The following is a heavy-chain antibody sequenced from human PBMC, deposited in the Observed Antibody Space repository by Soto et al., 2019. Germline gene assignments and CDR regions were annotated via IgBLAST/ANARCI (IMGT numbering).Heavy chain of an antibody. D-gene: IGHD2-15*01. CDR1: GFFFGSYV. CDR2: IRESGATA. CDR3: SKNLVAWFHP. Sequence: EEQLLESGGGLVQPGGSLRLSCAASGFFFGSYVMAWVRQAPGKGLEWVSLIRESGATAYYAHSVKGRFTISRDNAKSTLYLQMHSLTGEDAAIYYCSKNLVAWFHPWGHGTLVSVAS. J-gene: IGHJ5*02. V-gene: IGHV3-23*01.